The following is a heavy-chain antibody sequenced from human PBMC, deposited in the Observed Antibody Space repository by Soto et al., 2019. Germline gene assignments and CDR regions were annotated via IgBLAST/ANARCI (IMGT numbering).Heavy chain of an antibody. CDR3: AREFSRGHLDY. Sequence: SETLSLTCTVSGGSISSGGYYWTWIRQHPGKGLEWIGYIYYSGSTYYNPSLKSRVAISVDTSKNQFSLKLSSVTAADTAVYYCAREFSRGHLDYWGQGTLVTVSS. J-gene: IGHJ4*02. D-gene: IGHD3-10*01. CDR1: GGSISSGGYY. V-gene: IGHV4-31*03. CDR2: IYYSGST.